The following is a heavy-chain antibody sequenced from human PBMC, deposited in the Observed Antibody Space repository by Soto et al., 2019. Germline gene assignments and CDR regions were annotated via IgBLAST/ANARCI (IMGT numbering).Heavy chain of an antibody. CDR2: VNPSGGHT. J-gene: IGHJ4*02. CDR1: GDTFTDYY. Sequence: QVQLMQSGAEVKKPGASVKVSCKASGDTFTDYYIHWVRQAPGQGLEWMGTVNPSGGHTTYAQHFLGRVTMTRDTSTSTLSMELTSLTSEDTAVYYCARGGPVVVVTAALDYWGQGNLVTVSS. D-gene: IGHD2-21*02. CDR3: ARGGPVVVVTAALDY. V-gene: IGHV1-46*01.